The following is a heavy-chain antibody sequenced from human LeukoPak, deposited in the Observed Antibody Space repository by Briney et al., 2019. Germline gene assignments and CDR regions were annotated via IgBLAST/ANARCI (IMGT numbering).Heavy chain of an antibody. D-gene: IGHD2-2*01. Sequence: SVKVSCKASGGTFSSYAISWVRQAPGQGLEWMGGIIPIFGTANYAQKFQGRVTITTDESTSTAYMELSSLRSEDTAVYYCARGRYQLLNDAFDIWGQGTMVTVSS. CDR1: GGTFSSYA. V-gene: IGHV1-69*05. J-gene: IGHJ3*02. CDR2: IIPIFGTA. CDR3: ARGRYQLLNDAFDI.